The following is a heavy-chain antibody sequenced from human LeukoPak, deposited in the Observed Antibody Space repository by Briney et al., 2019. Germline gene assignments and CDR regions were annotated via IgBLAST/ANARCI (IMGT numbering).Heavy chain of an antibody. CDR3: AKAPGESGSFLYNWFDA. V-gene: IGHV3-23*01. Sequence: PGGSLRLSCAAPGFIFRNYAMRWVRQAPGKRLEWVSAMGGNHRNTYYGEAVKDRFTISRDNSKNTLNLQMDSLRAEDTAVYCAKAPGESGSFLYNWFDAWGQGTLGTVCS. J-gene: IGHJ5*02. CDR1: GFIFRNYA. D-gene: IGHD3-10*01. CDR2: MGGNHRNT.